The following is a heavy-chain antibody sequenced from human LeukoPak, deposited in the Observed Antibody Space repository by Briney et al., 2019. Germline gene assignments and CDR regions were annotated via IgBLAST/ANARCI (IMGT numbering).Heavy chain of an antibody. CDR3: ARLMVRAGKIPTGDY. CDR2: INESGDRV. CDR1: GFTFGSCE. V-gene: IGHV3-23*01. J-gene: IGHJ4*02. D-gene: IGHD3-10*01. Sequence: PGGSLRLSCAASGFTFGSCEMYWVRQAPGKGLKWISAINESGDRVSYADSVKGRFTISRDNSDNKLFLQMNGLRAEDTAIYFCARLMVRAGKIPTGDYWGQGTLVTVSS.